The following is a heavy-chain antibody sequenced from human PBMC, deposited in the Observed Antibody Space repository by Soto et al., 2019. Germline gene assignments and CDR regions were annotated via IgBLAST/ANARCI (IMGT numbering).Heavy chain of an antibody. J-gene: IGHJ4*02. CDR3: ARGRDYYGSGSYSKRYYFDY. CDR2: IYYSGST. CDR1: GGSISSGDYY. D-gene: IGHD3-10*01. V-gene: IGHV4-31*03. Sequence: SETLSLTCIVSGGSISSGDYYWSWIRQHPGKGLEWIGYIYYSGSTYYNPSLKSRVTISVDTSKNQFSLKLSSVTAADTAVYYCARGRDYYGSGSYSKRYYFDYWGQGTLVTVSS.